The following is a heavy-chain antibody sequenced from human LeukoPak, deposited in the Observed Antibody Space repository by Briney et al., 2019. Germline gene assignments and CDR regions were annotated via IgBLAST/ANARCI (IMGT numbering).Heavy chain of an antibody. CDR2: ISSRSRYI. J-gene: IGHJ6*03. CDR3: ARDSAIVVLAYMDV. D-gene: IGHD2-15*01. V-gene: IGHV3-21*01. CDR1: GFSLSDYH. Sequence: GGSLRLSCAAPGFSLSDYHMNWVRQAPGKGLEWVSSISSRSRYIYYADSVKGRFTTSRDNTKNSLYLQMNNLRAEDTGVYYCARDSAIVVLAYMDVWGKGTTVTVSS.